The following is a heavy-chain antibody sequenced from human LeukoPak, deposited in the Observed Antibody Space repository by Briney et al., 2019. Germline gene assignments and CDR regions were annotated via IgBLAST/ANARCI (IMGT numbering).Heavy chain of an antibody. Sequence: GASVKVSCKASGYTFTSYGISWVRQAPGQGLEWMGWISAYNGNTNYAQKLQGRVAMTTDTSTSTAYMELRSPRSDDTAVYYCARGQNDYDSSGYYFGYWGQGTLVTVSS. CDR3: ARGQNDYDSSGYYFGY. J-gene: IGHJ4*02. CDR1: GYTFTSYG. D-gene: IGHD3-22*01. V-gene: IGHV1-18*01. CDR2: ISAYNGNT.